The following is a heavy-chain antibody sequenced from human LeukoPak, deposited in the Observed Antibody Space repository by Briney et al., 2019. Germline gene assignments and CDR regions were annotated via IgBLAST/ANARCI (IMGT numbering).Heavy chain of an antibody. V-gene: IGHV1-18*01. D-gene: IGHD6-25*01. CDR3: ARERTPGSGYGVDY. J-gene: IGHJ4*02. CDR1: GGTFSSYA. CDR2: ISAYNGNT. Sequence: ASVKVSCKASGGTFSSYAISWVRQAPGQGLEWMGWISAYNGNTNYAQKLQGRVTMTTDTSTSTAYMELSRLRSDDTAVYYCARERTPGSGYGVDYWGQGTVVTVSS.